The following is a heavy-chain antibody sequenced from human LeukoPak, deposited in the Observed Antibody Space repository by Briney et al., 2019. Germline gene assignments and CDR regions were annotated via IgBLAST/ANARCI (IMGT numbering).Heavy chain of an antibody. V-gene: IGHV5-51*01. Sequence: KYGESLKISCKGSGYSFTSYWIGWVRQMPGKGLEWMGIIYPGDSDTRYSPSFQGQVTISADKSISTASLQWSRLKASDTAMYYCARLSAVPRGEFDYWGQGTLVTVSS. J-gene: IGHJ4*02. CDR1: GYSFTSYW. CDR3: ARLSAVPRGEFDY. D-gene: IGHD3-16*01. CDR2: IYPGDSDT.